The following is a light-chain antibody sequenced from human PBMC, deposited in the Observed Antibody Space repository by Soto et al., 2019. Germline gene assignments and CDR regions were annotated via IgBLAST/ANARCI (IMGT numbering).Light chain of an antibody. CDR3: SSYAGTNKGV. CDR2: EVS. Sequence: QSVLTQPPSASGSPGQSVTISCTGTSSDVGGYNYVSWYQQHPGKAPKLIIYEVSKRPSGVPNRFSGSKSGNTASLTVSGLQAEDDAYYYCSSYAGTNKGVFGGGTKLTGL. V-gene: IGLV2-8*01. J-gene: IGLJ2*01. CDR1: SSDVGGYNY.